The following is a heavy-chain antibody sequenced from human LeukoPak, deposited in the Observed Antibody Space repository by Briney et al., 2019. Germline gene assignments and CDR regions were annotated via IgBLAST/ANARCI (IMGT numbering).Heavy chain of an antibody. CDR2: ISSSSSYT. Sequence: PGGSLRLSCAASGFTFSDYYMSCIRQAPGKGLEWVSYISSSSSYTNYADSVKGRFTISRDNAKNSLYLQMNSLRAEDTAVYYCARGSRVWFGELLFDYWGQGTLVTVSS. CDR3: ARGSRVWFGELLFDY. V-gene: IGHV3-11*06. D-gene: IGHD3-10*01. J-gene: IGHJ4*02. CDR1: GFTFSDYY.